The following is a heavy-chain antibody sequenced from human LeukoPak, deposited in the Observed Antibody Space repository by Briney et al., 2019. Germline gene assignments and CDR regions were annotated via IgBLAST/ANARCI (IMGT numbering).Heavy chain of an antibody. CDR1: GGSISSYY. Sequence: PSETLSLTCTVSGGSISSYYWSWIRQPPGKGLEWIGYIYYSGSTNYNPSLKSRVTISVDTSKNQFSLKLSSVTAADTAVYYCARHKRSLRLRGISYYYGMDVWGQGTTVTVSS. D-gene: IGHD5-12*01. V-gene: IGHV4-59*08. J-gene: IGHJ6*02. CDR3: ARHKRSLRLRGISYYYGMDV. CDR2: IYYSGST.